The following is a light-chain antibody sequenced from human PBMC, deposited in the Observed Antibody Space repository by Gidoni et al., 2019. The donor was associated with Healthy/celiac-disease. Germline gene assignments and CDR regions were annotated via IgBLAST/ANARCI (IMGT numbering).Light chain of an antibody. CDR3: CSYAGSYTSRV. V-gene: IGLV2-11*01. CDR2: DVS. CDR1: SSDVGGYNY. J-gene: IGLJ2*01. Sequence: QSALTQPRSVSGSPGQSVTISCTGTSSDVGGYNYVSWYQQHPGKAPKLMIYDVSKRPSGVPDRFSGSKSGNTASPTISGLQAEDEADYYCCSYAGSYTSRVFGGGTKLTVL.